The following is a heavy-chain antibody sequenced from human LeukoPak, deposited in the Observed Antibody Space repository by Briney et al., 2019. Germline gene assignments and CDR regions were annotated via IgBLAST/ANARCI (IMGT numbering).Heavy chain of an antibody. CDR3: ARSARDSSGYYLYYFDY. D-gene: IGHD3-22*01. J-gene: IGHJ4*02. CDR2: IYPGDSDT. CDR1: GYSFTSYW. Sequence: GESLKISCKGSGYSFTSYWIGWVRQMPGKGLEWMGIIYPGDSDTRYSPSFQGQVTISADKSISTAYLQWSSLEASDTAMYYCARSARDSSGYYLYYFDYWGQGTLVTVSS. V-gene: IGHV5-51*01.